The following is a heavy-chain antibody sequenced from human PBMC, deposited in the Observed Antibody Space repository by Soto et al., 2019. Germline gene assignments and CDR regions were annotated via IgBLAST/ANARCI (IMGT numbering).Heavy chain of an antibody. V-gene: IGHV3-30*18. J-gene: IGHJ3*02. CDR3: AKGPMGYDSSGPVLTFDI. CDR2: IPYDGSNK. CDR1: GVPFSSYG. Sequence: PGGSLRLSCAASGVPFSSYGMHWVRQAPGKGLEWVAVIPYDGSNKYYADSVKGRFTISRDNSKNTLYLQMNSLRAEDTAVYYCAKGPMGYDSSGPVLTFDIWGQGTMVTVSS. D-gene: IGHD3-22*01.